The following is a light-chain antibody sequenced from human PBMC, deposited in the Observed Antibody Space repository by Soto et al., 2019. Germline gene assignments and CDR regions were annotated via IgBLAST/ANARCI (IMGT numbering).Light chain of an antibody. CDR1: QSVSRY. CDR3: QQYGDSLMYT. J-gene: IGKJ2*01. V-gene: IGKV3-20*01. Sequence: VLTQSPGTLSLSPGERATLSCRASQSVSRYLVWYQQKPGQAPRLLIYGASSRASGIPDRFSGSGSGTDFTLTINRLEPEDFAVYYCQQYGDSLMYTFGQGTRLEIK. CDR2: GAS.